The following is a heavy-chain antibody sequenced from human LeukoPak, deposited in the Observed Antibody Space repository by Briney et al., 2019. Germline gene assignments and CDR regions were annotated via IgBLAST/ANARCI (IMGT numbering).Heavy chain of an antibody. D-gene: IGHD3-10*01. Sequence: PSETLSLTCAVYGGSFSGYSWNWIRQPPVKGLEWIGEINHSGGTNYNPSLKSRVTMSVDTSKNQFSLKLSSVTAADTAVYYCASEGAVRGYFDYWGQGTLVTVSS. CDR2: INHSGGT. J-gene: IGHJ4*02. CDR1: GGSFSGYS. V-gene: IGHV4-34*01. CDR3: ASEGAVRGYFDY.